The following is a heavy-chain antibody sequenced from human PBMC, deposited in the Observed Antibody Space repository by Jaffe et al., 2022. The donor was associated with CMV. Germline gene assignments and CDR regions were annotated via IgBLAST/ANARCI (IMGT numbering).Heavy chain of an antibody. J-gene: IGHJ1*01. CDR3: ARDSWDISGHYQH. V-gene: IGHV3-33*01. CDR1: GFTFSHYV. CDR2: IWYDGSNK. Sequence: QVQLVESGGGVVQPGRSLRLSCAASGFTFSHYVMHWVRQAPGKGLEWVAGIWYDGSNKYYADSLKDRFTISRDNSKNTLYLQMNSLRAEDTGVYYCARDSWDISGHYQHWGQGTLVTVSS. D-gene: IGHD3-22*01.